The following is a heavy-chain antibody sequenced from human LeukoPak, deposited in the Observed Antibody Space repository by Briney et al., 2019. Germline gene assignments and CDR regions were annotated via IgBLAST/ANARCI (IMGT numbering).Heavy chain of an antibody. CDR3: ARGVYIAAAQYSY. V-gene: IGHV4-34*01. J-gene: IGHJ4*02. Sequence: PSETLSLTCAVYGGSFSGYYWSWIRQPPGKGLEWIGEINHSGSTNYNPSLKSRVTISVDTSKNQFSLKLSSVTAADTAVYYCARGVYIAAAQYSYWGQGTLVTVSS. CDR1: GGSFSGYY. CDR2: INHSGST. D-gene: IGHD6-13*01.